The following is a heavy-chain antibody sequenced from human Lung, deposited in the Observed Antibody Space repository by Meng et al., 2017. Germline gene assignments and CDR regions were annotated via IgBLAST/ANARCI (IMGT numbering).Heavy chain of an antibody. Sequence: QVQLVQSRAEVKKPGASVKVSCKASGYTFTSYGISWVRQAPGQGLEWMAWLGAHDGDTSHAPKFQGRVTVSADRPTATAYMELRSLRSDDTAVYYCARGTPGRSYSDYWGQGTLVTVSS. CDR3: ARGTPGRSYSDY. V-gene: IGHV1-18*01. D-gene: IGHD3-10*01. J-gene: IGHJ4*02. CDR1: GYTFTSYG. CDR2: LGAHDGDT.